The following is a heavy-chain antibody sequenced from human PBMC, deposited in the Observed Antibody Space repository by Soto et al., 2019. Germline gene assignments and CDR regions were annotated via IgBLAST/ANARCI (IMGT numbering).Heavy chain of an antibody. CDR3: AREAEFYYGMDV. J-gene: IGHJ6*02. Sequence: ASVKVSCKASGYTFTGYYMHWVRQAPGQGLEWMGWINPNSGGTNYAQKFQGRVTMTRDTSISTAYMELSRLRSDDTAVYYCAREAEFYYGMDVWGQGTTVTVSS. CDR1: GYTFTGYY. V-gene: IGHV1-2*02. CDR2: INPNSGGT. D-gene: IGHD3-10*01.